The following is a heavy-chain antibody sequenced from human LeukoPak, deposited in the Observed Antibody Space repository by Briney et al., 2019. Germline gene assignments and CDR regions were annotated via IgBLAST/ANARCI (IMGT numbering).Heavy chain of an antibody. CDR2: ISGSGGST. CDR1: GFTFSSYA. D-gene: IGHD7-27*01. CDR3: AKGLTGDPVYFDY. J-gene: IGHJ4*02. Sequence: GGSLRLSCAASGFTFSSYAMSWVRQAPGKGLEWVSAISGSGGSTYYADSVKGRFTISRGNSKNTLYLQMNSLRAEDTAVYYCAKGLTGDPVYFDYWGQGTLVTVSS. V-gene: IGHV3-23*01.